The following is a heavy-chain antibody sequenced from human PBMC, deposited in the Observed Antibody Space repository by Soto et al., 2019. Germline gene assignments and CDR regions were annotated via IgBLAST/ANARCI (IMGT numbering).Heavy chain of an antibody. Sequence: GESLKISCKGSGYSFTSYWIGWVRQMPGKGLEWMGIIYPGDSDTRYSPSFQGQVTISADKSISTAYLQWSSLKASDTAMYYCARHFDWNYKTLYYYGMDVWGQGTTVTVSS. CDR2: IYPGDSDT. D-gene: IGHD1-7*01. V-gene: IGHV5-51*01. CDR1: GYSFTSYW. CDR3: ARHFDWNYKTLYYYGMDV. J-gene: IGHJ6*02.